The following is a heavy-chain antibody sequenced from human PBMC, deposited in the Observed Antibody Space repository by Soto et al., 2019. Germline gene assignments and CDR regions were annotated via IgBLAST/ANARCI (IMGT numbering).Heavy chain of an antibody. Sequence: PGGSLRLSCAASGFTFSSYEMNWVRQAPGKGLEWVSYISSSGSTIYYADSVKGRFTISRDNAKNSLYLQMNSLRAEDTAVYYCARTFIVGAIEWFDPWGQGTLVTVSS. CDR3: ARTFIVGAIEWFDP. V-gene: IGHV3-48*03. CDR1: GFTFSSYE. D-gene: IGHD1-26*01. J-gene: IGHJ5*02. CDR2: ISSSGSTI.